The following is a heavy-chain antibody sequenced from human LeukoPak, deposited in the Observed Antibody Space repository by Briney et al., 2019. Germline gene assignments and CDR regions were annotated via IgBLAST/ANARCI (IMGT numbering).Heavy chain of an antibody. D-gene: IGHD4-17*01. CDR2: IYYSGST. V-gene: IGHV4-59*08. Sequence: SETLSLTCTVSGGSISSYYWSWIRQPPGKGLEWIGYIYYSGSTNYNPSLKSRVTISVDNSKNQFSLKLNSVTAADTAVYYCARNYGDSDWGQGTLVTVSS. J-gene: IGHJ4*02. CDR1: GGSISSYY. CDR3: ARNYGDSD.